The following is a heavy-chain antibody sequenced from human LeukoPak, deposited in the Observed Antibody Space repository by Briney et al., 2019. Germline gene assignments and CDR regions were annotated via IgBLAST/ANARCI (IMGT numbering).Heavy chain of an antibody. CDR3: ARGGDTGYYYYYGMDV. V-gene: IGHV3-23*01. Sequence: GGSLRLSCAASGFTFSSYAMSWVRQAPGKGLEWVSAISGSGGSTYYADSVKGRFTISRDNAKNSLYLQMNSLRAEDTAVYYCARGGDTGYYYYYGMDVWGQGTTVTVSS. CDR2: ISGSGGST. CDR1: GFTFSSYA. D-gene: IGHD2-21*01. J-gene: IGHJ6*02.